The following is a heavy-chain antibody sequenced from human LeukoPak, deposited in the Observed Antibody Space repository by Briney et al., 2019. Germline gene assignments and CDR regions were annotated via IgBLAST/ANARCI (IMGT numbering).Heavy chain of an antibody. CDR1: EYSFTTYW. J-gene: IGHJ4*02. V-gene: IGHV5-10-1*01. CDR3: ARHAKAYGSSCDY. Sequence: GESLKISCKGSEYSFTTYWISWVRQMPGKGLEWMGRIDPSDSYTNYSPSFQGHVTISADKSFSTAYLQWTSLKASDTAMYYCARHAKAYGSSCDYWGQGTLVTVSS. D-gene: IGHD6-13*01. CDR2: IDPSDSYT.